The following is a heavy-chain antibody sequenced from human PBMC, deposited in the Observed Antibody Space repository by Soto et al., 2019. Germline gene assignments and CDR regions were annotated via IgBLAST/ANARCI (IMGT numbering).Heavy chain of an antibody. V-gene: IGHV3-21*01. Sequence: PGGSLRLSCAASGFTFSAYSMSWLRQAPGKGLDWVSTISTTYKIYYTDPVNGRFTISRDNAQNSLYLEMNSLRVEDTAVYYCARDGSGWSRSPWGQGTLVTVSS. CDR3: ARDGSGWSRSP. CDR1: GFTFSAYS. CDR2: ISTTYKI. J-gene: IGHJ5*02. D-gene: IGHD6-19*01.